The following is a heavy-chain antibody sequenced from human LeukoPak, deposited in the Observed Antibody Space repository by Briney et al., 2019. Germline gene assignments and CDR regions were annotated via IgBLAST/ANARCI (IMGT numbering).Heavy chain of an antibody. CDR3: ASYGSGWTYYYYYMDV. CDR1: GDSISSSSSY. J-gene: IGHJ6*03. V-gene: IGHV4-39*01. Sequence: SETLSLTCSVSGDSISSSSSYWGWIRQPPGKGLEWIGSIYYSGSTYYNTSLKSRVTISVDTSKNQFSLKLSSVTAADTAVYYCASYGSGWTYYYYYMDVWGKGTTVTISS. CDR2: IYYSGST. D-gene: IGHD3-10*01.